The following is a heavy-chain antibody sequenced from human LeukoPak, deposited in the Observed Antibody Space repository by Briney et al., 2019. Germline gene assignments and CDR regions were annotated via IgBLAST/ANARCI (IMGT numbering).Heavy chain of an antibody. CDR1: GGSISSSDYY. CDR2: MYYSGST. Sequence: SETLSLTCTVSGGSISSSDYYWGWIRQPPGKGLEWIGSMYYSGSTYNNPSLKSRVAMSVDTSKNRFSLTLSSVTAADTAVYYCARRELEVRRRYFDLWGRGTLVTVSS. J-gene: IGHJ2*01. CDR3: ARRELEVRRRYFDL. V-gene: IGHV4-39*01. D-gene: IGHD1-1*01.